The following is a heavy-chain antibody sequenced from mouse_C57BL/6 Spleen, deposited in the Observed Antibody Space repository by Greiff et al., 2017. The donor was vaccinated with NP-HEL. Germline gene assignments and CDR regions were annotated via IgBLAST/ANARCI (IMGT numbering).Heavy chain of an antibody. J-gene: IGHJ3*01. Sequence: QVQLQQPGAELVRPGSSVKLSCKASGYTFTSYWMHWVKQRPIQGLEWIGNIDPSDSETHYNQKFKDKTTLTVDKASSTAYMQLSSLTSEDSAVYYCARELVGAWFAYWGQGTLVTVSA. CDR3: ARELVGAWFAY. V-gene: IGHV1-52*01. CDR1: GYTFTSYW. CDR2: IDPSDSET.